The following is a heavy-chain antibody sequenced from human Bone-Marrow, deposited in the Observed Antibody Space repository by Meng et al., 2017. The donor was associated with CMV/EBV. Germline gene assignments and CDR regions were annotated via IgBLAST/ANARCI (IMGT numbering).Heavy chain of an antibody. J-gene: IGHJ6*02. V-gene: IGHV1-2*02. CDR3: ARRIGGSFHYGMDV. CDR1: GYTFTGYY. Sequence: ASVKVSCKASGYTFTGYYMYWVRQAPGQGLEWMGWINPNSGGTNYAQKFQGRVTMTRDTSISTAYMELSSLRSDDTAVYYCARRIGGSFHYGMDVWGQGTTVTSP. CDR2: INPNSGGT. D-gene: IGHD1-26*01.